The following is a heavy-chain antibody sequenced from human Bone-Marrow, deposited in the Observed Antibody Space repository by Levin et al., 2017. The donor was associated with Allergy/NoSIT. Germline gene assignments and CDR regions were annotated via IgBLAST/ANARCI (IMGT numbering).Heavy chain of an antibody. CDR2: ISSSGGHT. D-gene: IGHD4-17*01. J-gene: IGHJ4*02. CDR1: GFNFSNYA. CDR3: TKIDYGY. Sequence: TGGSLRLSCAASGFNFSNYAMSWVRQAPGKGLEWVSTISSSGGHTKYSDSVKGRITVSRDNSKKTLFLQMSSLRAEDTAVYYCTKIDYGYWGQGTMVVVSS. V-gene: IGHV3-23*01.